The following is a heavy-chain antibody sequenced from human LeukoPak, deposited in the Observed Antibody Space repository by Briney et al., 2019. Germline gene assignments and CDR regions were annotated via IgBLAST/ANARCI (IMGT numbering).Heavy chain of an antibody. V-gene: IGHV4-59*12. D-gene: IGHD2-2*01. Sequence: PSETLSLTCTVSGGSISSYYWSWIRQPPGKGLEWIGYIYYSGSTNYNPSLKSRVTISVDTSKNQFSLKLSSVTAADTAVYYCAGIPLHYCSSTSCYLDYWGQGTLVTVSS. J-gene: IGHJ4*02. CDR2: IYYSGST. CDR1: GGSISSYY. CDR3: AGIPLHYCSSTSCYLDY.